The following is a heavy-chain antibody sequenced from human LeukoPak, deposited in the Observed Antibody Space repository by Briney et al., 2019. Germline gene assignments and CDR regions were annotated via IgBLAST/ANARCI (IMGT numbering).Heavy chain of an antibody. CDR1: GFTFGDYA. Sequence: PGGSLRLSCTASGFTFGDYAMSWVRQAPGKGLEWVGFIRSKAYGGTTEYAASVKGRFTISRDDSKSIAYLQMNSLKTEDTAVYYCTAVDFDYWGQGTLVTVSS. D-gene: IGHD4-23*01. J-gene: IGHJ4*02. CDR3: TAVDFDY. V-gene: IGHV3-49*04. CDR2: IRSKAYGGTT.